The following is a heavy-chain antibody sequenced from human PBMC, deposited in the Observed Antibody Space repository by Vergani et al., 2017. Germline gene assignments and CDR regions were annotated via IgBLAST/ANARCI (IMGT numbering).Heavy chain of an antibody. V-gene: IGHV3-11*01. D-gene: IGHD3-9*01. CDR3: ARESRVHFDWLFLY. CDR2: ISSSGSTI. Sequence: QVQLQESGPGLVKPSQTLSLTCTVSGGSISSGGYYMSWIRQAPGKGLEWVSYISSSGSTIYYADSVKGRFTISRDNAKNSLYLQMNSLRAEDTAVYYCARESRVHFDWLFLYWGQGTLVTVSS. J-gene: IGHJ4*02. CDR1: GGSISSGGYY.